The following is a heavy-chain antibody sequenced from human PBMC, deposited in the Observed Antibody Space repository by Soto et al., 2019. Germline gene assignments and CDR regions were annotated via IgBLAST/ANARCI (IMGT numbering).Heavy chain of an antibody. CDR1: GFTFSSYW. J-gene: IGHJ6*02. D-gene: IGHD1-26*01. CDR3: ASGLSSGSYRYYYYGMDV. V-gene: IGHV3-7*05. CDR2: IKQDGSEK. Sequence: EVQLVESGGGLVQPGGALRLSCAASGFTFSSYWTSWVRQAPGKGLEWVANIKQDGSEKYYVDSVKGRFTISRDNAKNSLYLQMNSLRAEDTAVYYCASGLSSGSYRYYYYGMDVWGQGTTVTVSS.